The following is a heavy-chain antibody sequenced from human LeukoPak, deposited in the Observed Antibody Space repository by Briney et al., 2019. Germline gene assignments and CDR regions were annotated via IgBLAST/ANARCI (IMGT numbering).Heavy chain of an antibody. CDR1: GGSISSSTYY. CDR2: IYDSGDT. V-gene: IGHV4-39*01. D-gene: IGHD5-12*01. CDR3: ARHGRPGYGGYENAFDI. J-gene: IGHJ3*02. Sequence: SETLSLTCTVSGGSISSSTYYWDWIRQPPGQGLEWIGNIYDSGDTYYTPSLKSRVTMFVDTSKNQFSLKLSSVTAADTAVYYCARHGRPGYGGYENAFDIWGQGAMVTVSS.